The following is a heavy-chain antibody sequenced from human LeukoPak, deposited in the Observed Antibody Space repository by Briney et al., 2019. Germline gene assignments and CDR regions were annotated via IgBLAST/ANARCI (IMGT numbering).Heavy chain of an antibody. J-gene: IGHJ3*02. Sequence: GGSLRLSCAASGFTFSSYGMHWVRQAPGKGLEWVAFIRYDGSNKYYADSVKGRFTISRDNSKNTVHLQMDSLRAEDTAVYYCAKDGLNSSSWMGAFDIWGQGTMVTVSS. D-gene: IGHD6-13*01. CDR3: AKDGLNSSSWMGAFDI. CDR2: IRYDGSNK. CDR1: GFTFSSYG. V-gene: IGHV3-30*02.